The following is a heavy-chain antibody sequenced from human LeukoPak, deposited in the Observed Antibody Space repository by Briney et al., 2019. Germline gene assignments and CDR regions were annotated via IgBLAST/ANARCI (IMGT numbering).Heavy chain of an antibody. D-gene: IGHD2-15*01. CDR3: ARDRGEVVVARTFDAFDI. Sequence: AGGSLRLSCAASGFTFSSYSMNWVRQAPGKGLEWVSYISSGSGSSIYYADSVKGRFSISRDNAKNSLYLQMNSLRDEDTAVYHCARDRGEVVVARTFDAFDIWGQGTMVTVSS. CDR2: ISSGSGSSI. CDR1: GFTFSSYS. V-gene: IGHV3-48*02. J-gene: IGHJ3*02.